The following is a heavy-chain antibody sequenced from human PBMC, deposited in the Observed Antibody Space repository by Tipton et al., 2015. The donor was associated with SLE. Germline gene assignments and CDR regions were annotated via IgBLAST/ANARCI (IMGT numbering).Heavy chain of an antibody. CDR1: GGSISSYY. CDR3: ARYCSSTSCYSGRGYYYYGMDV. Sequence: TLSLTCTVSGGSISSYYWSWIRQPPGKGLEWIGYIYYSGSTNYNPSLKSRVTISVDTSKNQFSLKLSSVTAADTAMYYCARYCSSTSCYSGRGYYYYGMDVWGQGTTVTVSS. J-gene: IGHJ6*02. CDR2: IYYSGST. D-gene: IGHD2-2*01. V-gene: IGHV4-59*01.